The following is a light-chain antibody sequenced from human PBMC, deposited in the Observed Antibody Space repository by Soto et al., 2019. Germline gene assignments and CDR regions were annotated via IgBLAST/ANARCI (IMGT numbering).Light chain of an antibody. CDR2: GAS. J-gene: IGKJ5*01. CDR1: QSVSSSY. Sequence: VLIQAPGTPALSPGERATLSCQASQSVSSSYLAWYQQKPGQAPRLLIYGASSRATGIPDRFSGSGSGTDFTLTISRLEPEDFAVYYCQQYGSSSITFGQGTRLEIK. V-gene: IGKV3-20*01. CDR3: QQYGSSSIT.